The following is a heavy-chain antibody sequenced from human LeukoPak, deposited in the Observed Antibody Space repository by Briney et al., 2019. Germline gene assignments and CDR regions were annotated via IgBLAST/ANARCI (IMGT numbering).Heavy chain of an antibody. CDR3: ARQTSLGFDI. Sequence: KPSDTLSLTCTVSGGSISSSAYHWAWTRQPPGKGQEWIGNIYYSGGTYYKPSLKSRITISLDTSKNQFSLRLSSVTAADTAVYYCARQTSLGFDIWGQGTMVTVSS. J-gene: IGHJ3*02. CDR1: GGSISSSAYH. V-gene: IGHV4-39*01. CDR2: IYYSGGT.